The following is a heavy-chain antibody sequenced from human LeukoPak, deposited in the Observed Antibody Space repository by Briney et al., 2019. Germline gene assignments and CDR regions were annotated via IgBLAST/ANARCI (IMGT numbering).Heavy chain of an antibody. D-gene: IGHD1-26*01. CDR2: IYSGGST. CDR1: GFTVSSNY. CDR3: ARTWGPLRWYFDF. J-gene: IGHJ4*02. Sequence: GGSLRLSCAAFGFTVSSNYVSWVRQAPGKGLEWVSVIYSGGSTYYADSVKGRFTISRDSSKNTLYLQMNSLRAEDTAVYYCARTWGPLRWYFDFWGQGTLVTVSS. V-gene: IGHV3-66*01.